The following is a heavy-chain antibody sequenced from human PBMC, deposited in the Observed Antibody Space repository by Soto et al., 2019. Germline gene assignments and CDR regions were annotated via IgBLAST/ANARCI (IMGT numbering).Heavy chain of an antibody. J-gene: IGHJ5*02. Sequence: SETLSLTCSVSGGSISGGGFHWSWIRQPPGKGLEWIGEINHSGSTNYNPSLKSRVTISVDTSKNQFSLKLSSVTAADTAVYYCARARHVRQNYSKMSGSRYSYWFDPWGQGTLVTVSS. D-gene: IGHD4-4*01. CDR1: GGSISGGGFH. V-gene: IGHV4-34*01. CDR2: INHSGST. CDR3: ARARHVRQNYSKMSGSRYSYWFDP.